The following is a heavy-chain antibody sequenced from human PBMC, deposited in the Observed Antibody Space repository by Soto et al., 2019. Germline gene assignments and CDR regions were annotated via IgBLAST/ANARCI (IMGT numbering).Heavy chain of an antibody. J-gene: IGHJ5*02. CDR2: MNPGSGNT. V-gene: IGHV1-8*01. CDR1: GYTFTNYE. Sequence: ASVKVSCKASGYTFTNYEINWVRQATGQGLEWMGWMNPGSGNTGYAHKFQGRVTMTRNISISTSYMELSRLGSDDTAIYYCARMASSGSLNWFDPWGQGTMVTVSS. D-gene: IGHD3-10*01. CDR3: ARMASSGSLNWFDP.